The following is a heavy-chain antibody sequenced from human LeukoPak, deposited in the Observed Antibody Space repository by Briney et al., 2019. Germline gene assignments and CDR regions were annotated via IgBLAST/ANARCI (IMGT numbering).Heavy chain of an antibody. CDR2: INTNTGNP. D-gene: IGHD4-17*01. J-gene: IGHJ3*02. V-gene: IGHV7-4-1*02. CDR1: GYTFTSYA. CDR3: ATALHDYGDYHDAFDI. Sequence: GASVKVSCKASGYTFTSYAMNWVRQAPGQGLGWMGWINTNTGNPTYAQGFTGRFVFSLDTSVSTAYLQISSLKAEDTAVYYCATALHDYGDYHDAFDIWGQRTMVTVSS.